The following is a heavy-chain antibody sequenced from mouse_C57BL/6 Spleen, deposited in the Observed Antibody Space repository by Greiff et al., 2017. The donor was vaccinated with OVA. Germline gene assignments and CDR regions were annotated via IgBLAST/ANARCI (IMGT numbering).Heavy chain of an antibody. CDR1: GYTFTSYW. CDR2: IDPSDSYT. Sequence: QVQLQQPGAELVMPGASVKLSCKASGYTFTSYWMHWVKQRPGQGLEWIGEIDPSDSYTNYNQKFKGKSTLTVDKSSSTAYMQLSSLTSEDSAVDYSARTAQATLFDYWGQGTTLTVSS. J-gene: IGHJ2*01. CDR3: ARTAQATLFDY. D-gene: IGHD3-2*02. V-gene: IGHV1-69*01.